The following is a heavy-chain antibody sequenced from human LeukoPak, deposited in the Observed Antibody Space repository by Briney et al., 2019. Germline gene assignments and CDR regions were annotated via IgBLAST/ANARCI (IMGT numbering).Heavy chain of an antibody. CDR1: GFTFSSYA. CDR2: ISGSGGST. V-gene: IGHV3-23*01. CDR3: AKEGCNTLCFDY. D-gene: IGHD4-23*01. Sequence: PGGSLRLSCAASGFTFSSYAMSWVRQAPGRGLEWVSAISGSGGSTYYADSVKGRFTISRDNSKNTLYLQMNSLRAEDTAVYYFAKEGCNTLCFDYWGQGTLVTVSS. J-gene: IGHJ4*02.